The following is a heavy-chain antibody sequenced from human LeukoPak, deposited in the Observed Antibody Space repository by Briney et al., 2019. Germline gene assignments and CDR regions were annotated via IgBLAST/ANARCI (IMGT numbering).Heavy chain of an antibody. D-gene: IGHD3-3*01. Sequence: PGGSLRLSCAASGFTFSTYWMSWVRQAPGKGLEWVANIKQDGSEKYYVDSVKGRFTISRDNAKNSLYLLMNSLRAEDTAVYYCARERQNKDFWSGGDYWGQGTLVTVSS. J-gene: IGHJ4*02. CDR3: ARERQNKDFWSGGDY. V-gene: IGHV3-7*01. CDR1: GFTFSTYW. CDR2: IKQDGSEK.